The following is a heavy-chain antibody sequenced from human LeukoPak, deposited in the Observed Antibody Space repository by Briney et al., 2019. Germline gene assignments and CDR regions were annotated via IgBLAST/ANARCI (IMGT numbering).Heavy chain of an antibody. CDR3: ARDTRYDVWGSYPNAFDI. Sequence: GASVKVSCKASGGTFSSYAISWVRQAPGQGLEWMGWISAYNGNTNYAQKLQGRVTMTTDTSTSTAYMELRSLRSDDTAVYYCARDTRYDVWGSYPNAFDIWGQGTMVTASS. D-gene: IGHD3-16*02. CDR1: GGTFSSYA. J-gene: IGHJ3*02. V-gene: IGHV1-18*01. CDR2: ISAYNGNT.